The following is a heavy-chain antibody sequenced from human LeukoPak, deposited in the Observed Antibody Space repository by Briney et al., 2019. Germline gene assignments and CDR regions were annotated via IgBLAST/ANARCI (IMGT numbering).Heavy chain of an antibody. Sequence: PGRSLRLSCAASGFTFRSYAMHWVRQAPGKGLEWVAVISHDGNSKYYADSVKGRFTISRDNSKNTLDLQMNTLRADDTAIYYCARCSSTWDYYFDYWGQGTLVTVSS. CDR2: ISHDGNSK. V-gene: IGHV3-30-3*01. CDR1: GFTFRSYA. D-gene: IGHD6-13*01. CDR3: ARCSSTWDYYFDY. J-gene: IGHJ4*02.